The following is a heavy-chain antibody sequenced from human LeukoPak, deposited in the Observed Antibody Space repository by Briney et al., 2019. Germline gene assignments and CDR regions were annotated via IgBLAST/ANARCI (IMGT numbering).Heavy chain of an antibody. CDR3: ARRAYDYGDFGY. CDR1: GFTFSNAW. CDR2: IKSKTDGGTT. D-gene: IGHD4-17*01. Sequence: GGSLRLSCAASGFTFSNAWMSWVRRAPGKGLEWVGRIKSKTDGGTTDYAAPVKGRFTISRDDSKNTLYLQMNSLRAEDTAVYYCARRAYDYGDFGYWGQGTLVTVSS. V-gene: IGHV3-15*01. J-gene: IGHJ4*02.